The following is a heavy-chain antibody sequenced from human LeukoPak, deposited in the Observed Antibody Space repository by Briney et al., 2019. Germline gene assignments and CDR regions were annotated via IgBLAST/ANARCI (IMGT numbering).Heavy chain of an antibody. Sequence: GGSLRLSCAASGLTVSSNHMTWVRQAPGKGLEWVSVIYSGGTTGYADSVKGRFIISRDTSKNTLYLQLTSLRAEDTAVYYCARTYFYGYDPWSQGTLVTVSS. CDR2: IYSGGTT. D-gene: IGHD5-18*01. CDR3: ARTYFYGYDP. J-gene: IGHJ5*02. CDR1: GLTVSSNH. V-gene: IGHV3-53*01.